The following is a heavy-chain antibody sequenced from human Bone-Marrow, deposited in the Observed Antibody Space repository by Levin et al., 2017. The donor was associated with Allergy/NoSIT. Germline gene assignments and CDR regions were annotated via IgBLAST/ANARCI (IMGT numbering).Heavy chain of an antibody. CDR3: ARYNYGSGNYYVDS. CDR1: GFTFSDYY. Sequence: GESLKISCAASGFTFSDYYMSWIRQAPGKGLEWISYITSNSRFTNHADSVKGRFAISRDNGKNSLYLQMNGLRAEDTAFYYCARYNYGSGNYYVDSWGQGTLVTVSS. V-gene: IGHV3-11*03. D-gene: IGHD3-10*01. J-gene: IGHJ4*02. CDR2: ITSNSRFT.